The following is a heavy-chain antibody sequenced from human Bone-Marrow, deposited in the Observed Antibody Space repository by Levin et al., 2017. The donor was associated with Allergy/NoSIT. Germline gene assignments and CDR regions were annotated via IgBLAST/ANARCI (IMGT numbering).Heavy chain of an antibody. CDR1: GYTFTSYY. V-gene: IGHV1-46*01. D-gene: IGHD2-15*01. CDR3: ARAPLVVVASYGMDV. CDR2: INPSGGST. J-gene: IGHJ6*02. Sequence: GESLKISCKASGYTFTSYYMHWVRQAPGQGLEWMGIINPSGGSTSYAQKFQGRVTMTRDTSTSTVYMELSSLRSEDTAVYYCARAPLVVVASYGMDVWGQGTTVTVSS.